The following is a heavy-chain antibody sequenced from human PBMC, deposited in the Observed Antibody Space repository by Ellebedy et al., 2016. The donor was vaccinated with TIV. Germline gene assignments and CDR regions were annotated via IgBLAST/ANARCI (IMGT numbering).Heavy chain of an antibody. D-gene: IGHD5-12*01. CDR1: RFIFDTFA. V-gene: IGHV3-30*18. Sequence: GESLKISCAASRFIFDTFAMHWVRQAPGKGLEWVAVISYDGRNKYYADSVKGRFTISRDNSRKILYLQMSSLRPEDTAVYYCAKAPGYVDFESYWGQGTLVTVSS. CDR3: AKAPGYVDFESY. J-gene: IGHJ4*02. CDR2: ISYDGRNK.